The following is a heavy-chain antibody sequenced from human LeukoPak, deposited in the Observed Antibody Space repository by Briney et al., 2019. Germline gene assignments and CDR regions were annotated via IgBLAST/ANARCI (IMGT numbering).Heavy chain of an antibody. CDR3: ARAPYYYDSSGRLDY. Sequence: VASVKVSCKASGYTLTSYGISWVRQAPGRGLEWMGWINGYNGNTNYAQKLQGRVTMTTDRSTSTAYMEPRSLRSDDTAVYYCARAPYYYDSSGRLDYWGQGTLVTVSS. V-gene: IGHV1-18*01. J-gene: IGHJ4*02. CDR1: GYTLTSYG. D-gene: IGHD3-22*01. CDR2: INGYNGNT.